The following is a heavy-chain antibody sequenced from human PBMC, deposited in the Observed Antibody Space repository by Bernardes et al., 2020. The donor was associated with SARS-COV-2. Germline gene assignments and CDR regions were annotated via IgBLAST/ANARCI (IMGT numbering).Heavy chain of an antibody. D-gene: IGHD2-15*01. Sequence: ETLSLTCTVSDGSISNYYWSWIRQSPGKGLEWIGSIYYSGSTSYNPSLKSRVTISVDTSKNQFSLELNSVTAADTAVYYCAKRTHSFTFDFWGQGTMVTVSS. J-gene: IGHJ3*01. CDR1: DGSISNYY. V-gene: IGHV4-59*08. CDR2: IYYSGST. CDR3: AKRTHSFTFDF.